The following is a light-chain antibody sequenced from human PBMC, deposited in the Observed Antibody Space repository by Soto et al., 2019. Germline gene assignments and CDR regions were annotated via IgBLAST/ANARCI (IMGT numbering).Light chain of an antibody. CDR1: QSVSSN. CDR2: GAS. J-gene: IGKJ2*01. V-gene: IGKV3-15*01. Sequence: EILMTQSPATLSVSPGQRSPLSGRASQSVSSNLAWYQQKPGQAPRLLIYGASTRATGIPARFSGSGSGTEFTLTISSLQSEDFAVYYCHHYNSWPYTFGQGTKVDIK. CDR3: HHYNSWPYT.